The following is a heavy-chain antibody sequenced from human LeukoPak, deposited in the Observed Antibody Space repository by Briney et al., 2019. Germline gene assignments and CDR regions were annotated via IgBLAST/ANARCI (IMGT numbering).Heavy chain of an antibody. CDR3: ARDASDYYGSGSYYQFDY. V-gene: IGHV3-30-3*01. J-gene: IGHJ4*02. CDR2: ISYDGSNK. CDR1: GFTFSSYA. D-gene: IGHD3-10*01. Sequence: GGSLRLSCAASGFTFSSYAMHWVRQAPGKGLEWVAVISYDGSNKYYADSVKGRFTISRDNAKNSLYLQMNSLRAEDTAVYYCARDASDYYGSGSYYQFDYWGQGTLVTVSS.